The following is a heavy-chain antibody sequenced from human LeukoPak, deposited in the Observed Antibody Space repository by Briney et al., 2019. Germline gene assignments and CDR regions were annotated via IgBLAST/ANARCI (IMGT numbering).Heavy chain of an antibody. CDR3: TRDPGWGRLDY. J-gene: IGHJ4*02. CDR2: INLDGKKT. Sequence: GGSLRLSCAASGFTFGSYWMTWVRQSPGKGLESVAMINLDGKKTYYVDSVKGRFTISRDNAKNSLFLQMNGLRVDDTAIYYRTRDPGWGRLDYWGQGALVTVSS. D-gene: IGHD7-27*01. CDR1: GFTFGSYW. V-gene: IGHV3-7*03.